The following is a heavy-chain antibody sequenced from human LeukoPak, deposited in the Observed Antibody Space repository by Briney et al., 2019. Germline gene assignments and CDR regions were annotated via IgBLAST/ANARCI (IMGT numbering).Heavy chain of an antibody. J-gene: IGHJ6*02. CDR3: ARGPTKKVDSYYYGMDV. CDR1: GYTFTSYG. CDR2: ISAYNGNT. D-gene: IGHD1-26*01. Sequence: GASVKVSCKASGYTFTSYGISWVRQAPGQGLEWMGWISAYNGNTNYAQKFQGRVTMTTDTSTSTAYMELRSLRSDDTAVYYCARGPTKKVDSYYYGMDVWGQGTTVTVSS. V-gene: IGHV1-18*01.